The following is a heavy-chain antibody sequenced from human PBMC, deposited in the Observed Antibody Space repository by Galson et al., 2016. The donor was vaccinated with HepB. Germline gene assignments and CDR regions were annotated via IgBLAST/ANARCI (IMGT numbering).Heavy chain of an antibody. V-gene: IGHV1-46*01. Sequence: INNPRGGGSNYAQKFQGRLTVTRDTSSSAVYMELTSLTSDDTAVYYCASPGTYRRLGLDIWGQGTMVTVSS. D-gene: IGHD3-10*01. J-gene: IGHJ3*02. CDR2: NNPRGGGS. CDR3: ASPGTYRRLGLDI.